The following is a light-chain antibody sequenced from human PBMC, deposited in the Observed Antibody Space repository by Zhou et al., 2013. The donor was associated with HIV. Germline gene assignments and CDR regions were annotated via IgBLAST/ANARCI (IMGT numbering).Light chain of an antibody. V-gene: IGKV1-8*01. CDR2: SVS. CDR3: HQYNSLPLT. CDR1: QAVGNY. Sequence: IRLTQSPSSLSASTGDTVTITCRASQAVGNYLSWYQQKSGEAPRLLIYSVSTLQNGVPSRFIGSGSGTVFTLTISCLQSEDFAVYYCHQYNSLPLTFGGGPRWRS. J-gene: IGKJ4*01.